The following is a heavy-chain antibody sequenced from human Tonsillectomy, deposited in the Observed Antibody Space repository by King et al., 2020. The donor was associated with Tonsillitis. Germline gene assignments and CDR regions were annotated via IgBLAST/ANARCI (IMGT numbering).Heavy chain of an antibody. CDR2: IYPGDSDT. V-gene: IGHV5-51*01. CDR1: RYSFTNYW. J-gene: IGHJ3*02. D-gene: IGHD5-18*01. CDR3: ARRRTMDTAMVGDYAFDI. Sequence: QLVQSGAEVKKPGESLKISCKGSRYSFTNYWIGWVRQMPGKGLEWMGIIYPGDSDTRYSPSFQGQVTISVDKSISTAYLQWSSLKASDTAMYYCARRRTMDTAMVGDYAFDIWGQGKMVTVSS.